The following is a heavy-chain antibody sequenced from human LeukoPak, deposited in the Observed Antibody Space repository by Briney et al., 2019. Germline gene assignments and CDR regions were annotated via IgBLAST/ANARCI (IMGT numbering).Heavy chain of an antibody. V-gene: IGHV4-31*03. CDR1: GGSISSGGYY. CDR3: ARDQPYYYDSSGSLFDY. CDR2: IYYSGST. D-gene: IGHD3-22*01. J-gene: IGHJ4*02. Sequence: PSETLSLTCTVSGGSISSGGYYWSWIRQHPGKGLEWIGYIYYSGSTYYNPSLKSRVTISVDTSKNQFSLKLSSVTAADTAVYYCARDQPYYYDSSGSLFDYWGQGTLVTVSS.